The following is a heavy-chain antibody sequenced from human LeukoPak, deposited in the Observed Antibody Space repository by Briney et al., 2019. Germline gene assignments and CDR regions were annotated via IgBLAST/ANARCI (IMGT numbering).Heavy chain of an antibody. CDR3: TTKKGYCTNGVCYTGWFDP. V-gene: IGHV3-15*01. J-gene: IGHJ5*02. D-gene: IGHD2-8*01. Sequence: GGSLRHSCAASGFTVDSNYLSWVRQAPGKGLEWVGRIKSKTDGGTTDYAAPVKGRFTISRDDSKNTLYLQMNSLKTEDTAVYYCTTKKGYCTNGVCYTGWFDPWGQGTLVTVSS. CDR2: IKSKTDGGTT. CDR1: GFTVDSNY.